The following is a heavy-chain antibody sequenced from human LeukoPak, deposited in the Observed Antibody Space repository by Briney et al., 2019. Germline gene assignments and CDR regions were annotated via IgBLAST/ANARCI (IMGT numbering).Heavy chain of an antibody. CDR1: GGSITSKNYY. D-gene: IGHD3-3*01. Sequence: SETLSLTCTVSGGSITSKNYYWGWIRQSPGKGPEWIGSIHYSGSSYYNPSLKSRVFISVDTSKSQFFLRVSSVTVADTAIYFCARQQGYYDFETATAFPPYYFDSWGQGTLVTSSS. J-gene: IGHJ4*02. CDR2: IHYSGSS. V-gene: IGHV4-39*01. CDR3: ARQQGYYDFETATAFPPYYFDS.